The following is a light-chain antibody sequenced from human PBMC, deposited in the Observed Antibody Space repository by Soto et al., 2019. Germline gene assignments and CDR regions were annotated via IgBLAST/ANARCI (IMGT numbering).Light chain of an antibody. J-gene: IGKJ1*01. Sequence: IQMTQSPSTLSGSVGDRVTITCWASQTISSWLAWYQQKPGKAPKLLIYKASTLKSGVPSRFSGSGSGTEFTLTISSLQPDDFATYYCQHYNSYSEAFGQGTKVELK. CDR3: QHYNSYSEA. CDR2: KAS. CDR1: QTISSW. V-gene: IGKV1-5*03.